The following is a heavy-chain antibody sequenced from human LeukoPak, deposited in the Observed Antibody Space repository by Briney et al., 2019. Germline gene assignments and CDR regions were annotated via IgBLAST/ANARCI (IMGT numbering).Heavy chain of an antibody. J-gene: IGHJ5*02. CDR3: ARVGAVAARWFAP. Sequence: ASVKVSCKASGGTFSSYAISWVRQAPGQGLEWMGGIIPIFGTANYAQKFQGRVTITADESTSTAYMELSSLRSEDTAVYYCARVGAVAARWFAPWGQAPLVTVS. V-gene: IGHV1-69*13. D-gene: IGHD6-19*01. CDR2: IIPIFGTA. CDR1: GGTFSSYA.